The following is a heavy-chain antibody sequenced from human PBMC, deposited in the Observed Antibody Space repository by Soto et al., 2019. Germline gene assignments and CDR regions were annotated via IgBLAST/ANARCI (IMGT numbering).Heavy chain of an antibody. V-gene: IGHV4-31*03. CDR3: AKNGYCSNISCFVGNNWFDP. J-gene: IGHJ5*02. CDR1: GASISSGDYS. CDR2: IYYTGTT. Sequence: QVQLQESGPGLVKPSQTLSLTCTVSGASISSGDYSWSWIRQYPGQGLEWIGDIYYTGTTNYNPSLKSRLTISVDTSKNQFSLKLTSVTAADTAVYYCAKNGYCSNISCFVGNNWFDPWGQGTRVTVSS. D-gene: IGHD2-2*01.